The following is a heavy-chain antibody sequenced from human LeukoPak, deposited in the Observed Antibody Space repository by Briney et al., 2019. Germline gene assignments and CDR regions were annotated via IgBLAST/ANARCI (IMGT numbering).Heavy chain of an antibody. CDR3: ARVRKYSGYYSWYFDL. CDR2: IGTAGDT. V-gene: IGHV3-13*01. J-gene: IGHJ2*01. Sequence: GGSLRLSCAASGFTFSSYDMHWVRQATGKGLEWVSAIGTAGDTYYPGSVKGRFTISRENAKNSLYLQMNSLRAGDTPVYYCARVRKYSGYYSWYFDLWGRGTLVTVSS. CDR1: GFTFSSYD. D-gene: IGHD5-12*01.